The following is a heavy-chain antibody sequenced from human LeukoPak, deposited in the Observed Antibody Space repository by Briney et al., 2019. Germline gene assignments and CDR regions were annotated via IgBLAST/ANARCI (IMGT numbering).Heavy chain of an antibody. CDR2: IYYSGST. V-gene: IGHV4-59*12. D-gene: IGHD6-6*01. CDR1: GGSISSYY. Sequence: SETLSLTCTVSGGSISSYYWSWIRQPPGKGLEWIGYIYYSGSTNYNPSLKSRVTISVDTSKNQFSLKLSSVTAADTAVYYCARGLRQLVRSWHYWGQGTLVTVSS. J-gene: IGHJ4*02. CDR3: ARGLRQLVRSWHY.